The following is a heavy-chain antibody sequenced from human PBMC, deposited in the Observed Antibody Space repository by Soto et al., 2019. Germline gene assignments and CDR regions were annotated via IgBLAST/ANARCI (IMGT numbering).Heavy chain of an antibody. CDR1: GYTVTTNY. D-gene: IGHD1-26*01. V-gene: IGHV3-74*03. J-gene: IGHJ4*02. CDR3: ARDLRGSPDY. Sequence: GGSLRLSCAASGYTVTTNYMGWVRQAPGKGLDWVSLINPDGSTTTYADSVKGRFTIFRDNAKNTVYLQMTSLRVEDTAVYYCARDLRGSPDYWGQGTLVTVSS. CDR2: INPDGSTT.